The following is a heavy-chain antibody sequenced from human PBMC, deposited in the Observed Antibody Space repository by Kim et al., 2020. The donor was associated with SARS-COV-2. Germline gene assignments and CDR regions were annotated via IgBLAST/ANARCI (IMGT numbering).Heavy chain of an antibody. V-gene: IGHV3-33*08. D-gene: IGHD2-21*02. CDR1: GFTFSSYG. CDR2: IWYDGSNK. Sequence: GGSLRLSCAASGFTFSSYGMHWVRQAPGKGLEWVAVIWYDGSNKYYADSVKGRFTISRDNSKNTLYLQMNSLRAEDTAVYYCARDRCGGDCYSSLDYWGQGTLVTVSS. CDR3: ARDRCGGDCYSSLDY. J-gene: IGHJ4*02.